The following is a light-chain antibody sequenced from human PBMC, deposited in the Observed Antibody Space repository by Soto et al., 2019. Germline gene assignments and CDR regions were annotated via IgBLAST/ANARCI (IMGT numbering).Light chain of an antibody. CDR3: QQYNNWPRT. J-gene: IGKJ1*01. CDR2: GAS. V-gene: IGKV3D-15*01. Sequence: EIVMTQSPATLSVSPGERVTLSCSASQRVSRNLAWYQQKPGQAPRLLTYGASTRATGIPARFSGSGSGTDFTLTISSLQSEDFAVYSCQQYNNWPRTFGQGTKVEIK. CDR1: QRVSRN.